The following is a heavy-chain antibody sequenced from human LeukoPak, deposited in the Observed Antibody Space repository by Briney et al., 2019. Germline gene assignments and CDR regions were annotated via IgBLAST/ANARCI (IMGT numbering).Heavy chain of an antibody. V-gene: IGHV3-23*01. Sequence: SGRSLRLSCAASGFTFSSYGMRWVRQVPGKGLEWVSAISGSGGSTYYADSVRGRFTISRDNSKNTLYLQMHSLRAEDTAVYYCAKESLRVVPSATFDYWGQGTLVTVSS. J-gene: IGHJ4*02. CDR2: ISGSGGST. D-gene: IGHD2-2*01. CDR3: AKESLRVVPSATFDY. CDR1: GFTFSSYG.